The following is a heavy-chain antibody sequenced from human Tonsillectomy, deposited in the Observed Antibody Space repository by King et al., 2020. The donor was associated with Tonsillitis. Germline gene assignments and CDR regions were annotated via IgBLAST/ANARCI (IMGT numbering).Heavy chain of an antibody. CDR1: GFTFSIYG. D-gene: IGHD1-14*01. CDR3: AKANRGLYYFDY. Sequence: VQLVESGGGVVQPGRSLRLSCAASGFTFSIYGMHWVRQAPGKGLEWVAVISYDGSNKYSADSVKGRFTISRDNSKNTLYLQMNSLRAEDTAVYYCAKANRGLYYFDYWGQGTLVTVSS. V-gene: IGHV3-30*18. CDR2: ISYDGSNK. J-gene: IGHJ4*02.